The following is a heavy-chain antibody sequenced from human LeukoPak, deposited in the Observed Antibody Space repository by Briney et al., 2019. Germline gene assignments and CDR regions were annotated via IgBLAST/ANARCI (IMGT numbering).Heavy chain of an antibody. D-gene: IGHD3-22*01. CDR1: GGSISSRNYY. Sequence: SETLSLTCSVSGGSISSRNYYWAWIRQPPGKGLEWIGSIYYSGSTYYNPSLKIRLTISVDTSKNQFSLKLRSVTAADTAVYYCARGDSSGYYYSAFDIWGQGTMVTVSS. J-gene: IGHJ3*02. CDR2: IYYSGST. V-gene: IGHV4-39*01. CDR3: ARGDSSGYYYSAFDI.